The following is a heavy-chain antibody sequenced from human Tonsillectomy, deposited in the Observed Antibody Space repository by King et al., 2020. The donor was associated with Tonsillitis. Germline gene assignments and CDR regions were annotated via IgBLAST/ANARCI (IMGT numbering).Heavy chain of an antibody. Sequence: DVQLVESGGGLVQPGGSLRLSCAASGFTFSSYAISWVRQAPGKGLEWVSDISGSGVSTNYADSVKGRFTISRDNSKNTLYLQMNSLRAADTAVYYCAKREGIGSSGFAFDYWGQGTLVTVSS. D-gene: IGHD6-19*01. V-gene: IGHV3-23*04. CDR1: GFTFSSYA. CDR2: ISGSGVST. CDR3: AKREGIGSSGFAFDY. J-gene: IGHJ4*02.